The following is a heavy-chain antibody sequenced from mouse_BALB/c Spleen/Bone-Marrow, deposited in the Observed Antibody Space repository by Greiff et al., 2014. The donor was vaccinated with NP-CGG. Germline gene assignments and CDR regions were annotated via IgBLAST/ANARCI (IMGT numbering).Heavy chain of an antibody. CDR2: INPSNGGT. CDR1: GYTFTTYY. V-gene: IGHV1-53*01. D-gene: IGHD2-3*01. CDR3: TRDGHNYYAMDY. Sequence: QVQLQQSETELVKPGASVKLSCKASGYTFTTYYIYWVKQRAGQGLEWIGEINPSNGGTNFNEKYKSKATLTVDKSSSTSYMQLSSLTSEDSAVYYCTRDGHNYYAMDYWGQGTSVTVSS. J-gene: IGHJ4*01.